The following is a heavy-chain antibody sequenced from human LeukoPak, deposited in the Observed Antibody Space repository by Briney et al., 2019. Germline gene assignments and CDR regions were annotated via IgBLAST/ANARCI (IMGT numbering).Heavy chain of an antibody. CDR3: ATYRQVLLPFES. CDR1: GFIFDDYA. Sequence: PGGSLRLSCAASGFIFDDYAMHWVRQAPGKGLEWVSGISWNSGSIGYADSVKGRFTISRDNAKNSLYLQMNSLRAEDTAIYYCATYRQVLLPFESWGQGTLVTVSS. V-gene: IGHV3-9*01. CDR2: ISWNSGSI. J-gene: IGHJ4*02. D-gene: IGHD2-8*02.